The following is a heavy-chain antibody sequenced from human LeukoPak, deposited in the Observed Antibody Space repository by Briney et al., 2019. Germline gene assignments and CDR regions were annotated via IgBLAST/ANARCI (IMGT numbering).Heavy chain of an antibody. CDR3: ARAPSGTQGTFDI. D-gene: IGHD3-10*01. V-gene: IGHV1-69*13. J-gene: IGHJ3*02. CDR1: GGTFSSYA. CDR2: IIPISATG. Sequence: SVKVSCKASGGTFSSYAFSWVRQAPGQGLEWMGGIIPISATGNYAQKFQGRVTITADESTRTAYMELSSLRSEDTAVYYCARAPSGTQGTFDIWGQGTMVTVSS.